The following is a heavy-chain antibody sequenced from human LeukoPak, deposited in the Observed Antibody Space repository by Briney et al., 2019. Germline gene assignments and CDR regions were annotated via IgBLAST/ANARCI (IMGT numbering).Heavy chain of an antibody. D-gene: IGHD1-26*01. CDR1: GYTFTNYG. CDR2: ISAYNGNT. Sequence: ASVKVSCKASGYTFTNYGINWLRQAPGQGLEWMGWISAYNGNTNYARSLQGRVTMTTDTSTSTAYMELRSLRSDDTAVYYCARAGGWQLLDHSNWFDPWGQGTLVTVSS. J-gene: IGHJ5*02. CDR3: ARAGGWQLLDHSNWFDP. V-gene: IGHV1-18*01.